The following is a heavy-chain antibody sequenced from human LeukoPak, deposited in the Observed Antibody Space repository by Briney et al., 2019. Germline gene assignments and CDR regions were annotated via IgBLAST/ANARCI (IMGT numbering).Heavy chain of an antibody. Sequence: ASVKVSCTASGYTFTGYYMHWVRQAPGQGLEWMGWIYPNSGGTKYAQKFQGRVTMTRDTSISTAYLELSRVRSDDTAVYYCAREHMTRVTLDYWGQGTLVTVSS. CDR1: GYTFTGYY. D-gene: IGHD4-17*01. V-gene: IGHV1-2*02. J-gene: IGHJ4*02. CDR3: AREHMTRVTLDY. CDR2: IYPNSGGT.